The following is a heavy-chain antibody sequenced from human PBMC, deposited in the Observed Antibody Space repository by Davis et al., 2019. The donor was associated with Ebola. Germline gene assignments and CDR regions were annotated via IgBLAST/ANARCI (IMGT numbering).Heavy chain of an antibody. Sequence: GESLKISCAASGFTFSSYSMNWVRQAPGKGLEWVSSISSSSSYIYYADSVKGRLTISRDNSRQTVYLQMSSLRADDTAVYYCAKDLRGSSWYLDYWGQGTLVTVFS. CDR2: ISSSSSYI. CDR1: GFTFSSYS. CDR3: AKDLRGSSWYLDY. V-gene: IGHV3-21*01. J-gene: IGHJ4*02. D-gene: IGHD6-13*01.